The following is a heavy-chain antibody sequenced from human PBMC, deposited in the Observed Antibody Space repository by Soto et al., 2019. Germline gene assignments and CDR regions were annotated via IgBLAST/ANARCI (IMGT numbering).Heavy chain of an antibody. CDR2: INPILSMS. J-gene: IGHJ4*02. CDR1: GDTFSFYT. D-gene: IGHD3-10*01. Sequence: QVQLVQSGVEVKKPGSSVKVSCKASGDTFSFYTINWVRQAPGLGLEWMGRINPILSMSNYAQKFQGRVTIIADKSTSTAYMELRRRRAEDTAMNYWATIYGSGRRAFEYWGKGALDTVSS. CDR3: ATIYGSGRRAFEY. V-gene: IGHV1-69*02.